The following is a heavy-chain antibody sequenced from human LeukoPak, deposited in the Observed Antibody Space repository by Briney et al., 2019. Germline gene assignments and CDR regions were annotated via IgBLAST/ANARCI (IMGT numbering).Heavy chain of an antibody. J-gene: IGHJ4*02. Sequence: GGSLRLSCAASGFTFSTYAMNWVRQAPGKGLEWVSAIGKSGETTYYADSVKGRFTISRDNSKNTLYLQMNSLRAEDTAVYYCARYSSGYPQSFDYWGQGTLVTVSS. V-gene: IGHV3-23*01. CDR2: IGKSGETT. CDR1: GFTFSTYA. D-gene: IGHD3-22*01. CDR3: ARYSSGYPQSFDY.